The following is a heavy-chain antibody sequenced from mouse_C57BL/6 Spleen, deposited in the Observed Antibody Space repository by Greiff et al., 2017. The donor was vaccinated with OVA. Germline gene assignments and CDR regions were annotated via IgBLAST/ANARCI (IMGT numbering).Heavy chain of an antibody. CDR1: GFTFSSYG. J-gene: IGHJ2*01. Sequence: EVKVVESGGDLVKPGGSLKLSCAASGFTFSSYGMSWVRQTPDKRLEWVATISSGGSYTYYPDSVKGRFTISRDNAKNTLYLQMSSLKTEDTAMYYCARVRDSSYYFDYWGQGTTLTVSS. V-gene: IGHV5-6*01. CDR3: ARVRDSSYYFDY. CDR2: ISSGGSYT.